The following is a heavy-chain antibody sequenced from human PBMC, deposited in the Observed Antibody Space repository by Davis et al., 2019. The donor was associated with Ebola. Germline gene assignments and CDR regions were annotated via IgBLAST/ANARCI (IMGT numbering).Heavy chain of an antibody. D-gene: IGHD6-13*01. CDR2: ISYDGSNK. CDR1: GFTFSSYG. V-gene: IGHV3-30*03. J-gene: IGHJ4*02. CDR3: ARSSSSLLFDY. Sequence: GESLKISCAASGFTFSSYGMHWVRQAPGKGLEWVAVISYDGSNKYYADSVKGRFTISRDNSKNTLYLQMNSLRAEDTAVYYCARSSSSLLFDYWGQGTLVTVSS.